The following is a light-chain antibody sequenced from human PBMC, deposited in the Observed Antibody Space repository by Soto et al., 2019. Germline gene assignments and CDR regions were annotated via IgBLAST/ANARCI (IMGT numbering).Light chain of an antibody. CDR3: QQYVIWPPTFT. J-gene: IGKJ2*01. CDR2: SAS. Sequence: IVMTQSPATLSVSPGERVTLSCRASQSVSSNLAWYQQKPGQAPRLLIYSASTRATGIPARFSGSGSVTEFTLAITSMQSEDFAVYFCQQYVIWPPTFTFGQGTKLEIK. V-gene: IGKV3-15*01. CDR1: QSVSSN.